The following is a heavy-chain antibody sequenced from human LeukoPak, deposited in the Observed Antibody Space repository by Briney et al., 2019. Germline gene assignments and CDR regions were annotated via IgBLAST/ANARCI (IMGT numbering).Heavy chain of an antibody. CDR1: GSSISSGGYS. Sequence: PSQTLSLTCTVSGSSISSGGYSWTWIRQHPGKGLEWIGYIYYSGSTYYNPSLKSRITISVDTSKNQFSLKLSSVTAADTAVYYCARRVRLRYYFDYWGQGTLVTVSS. CDR3: ARRVRLRYYFDY. D-gene: IGHD1-1*01. CDR2: IYYSGST. J-gene: IGHJ4*02. V-gene: IGHV4-31*03.